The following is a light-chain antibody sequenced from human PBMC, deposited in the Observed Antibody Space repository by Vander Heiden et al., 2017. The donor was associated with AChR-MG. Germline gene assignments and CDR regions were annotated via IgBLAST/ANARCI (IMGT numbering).Light chain of an antibody. CDR1: QGLTHS. V-gene: IGKV1-16*01. Sequence: DIQMTQSPSSLSASVGARVTITCRASQGLTHSLAWFPPTPPAPPQSLLFAASTFPRGVPTRFSGSTSGTDFMLAISRLQPEDFATYYCQQYKRYPLTFGGGTKVEVK. CDR3: QQYKRYPLT. CDR2: AAS. J-gene: IGKJ4*01.